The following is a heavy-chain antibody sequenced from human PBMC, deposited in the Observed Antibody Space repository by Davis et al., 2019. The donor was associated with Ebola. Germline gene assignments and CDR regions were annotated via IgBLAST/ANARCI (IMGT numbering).Heavy chain of an antibody. Sequence: PGGSLRLSCAASGFAVSTNHMSWVRQAPGEGLEWVSVLDSGATTNYADSVKGRFTISRDNSRNTVYLQMNSLRAEDTAVYYCARSFDFGVAIMDYWGQGTPVTISS. D-gene: IGHD3-3*01. J-gene: IGHJ4*02. CDR2: LDSGATT. V-gene: IGHV3-53*01. CDR3: ARSFDFGVAIMDY. CDR1: GFAVSTNH.